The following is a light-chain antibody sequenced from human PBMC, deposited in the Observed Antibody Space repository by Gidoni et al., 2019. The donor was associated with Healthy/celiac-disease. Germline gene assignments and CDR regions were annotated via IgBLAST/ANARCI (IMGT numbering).Light chain of an antibody. CDR2: DAS. CDR1: QSVSSY. J-gene: IGKJ2*01. Sequence: EIVFTQSPATLSLSPGERATLSCRASQSVSSYLAWYQQKPGQAPRILIYDASNRATGIPARFSGSGSGTDFTLTISSLEPEDVAVYYCQQRSNWPPYTFGQXTKLEIK. CDR3: QQRSNWPPYT. V-gene: IGKV3-11*01.